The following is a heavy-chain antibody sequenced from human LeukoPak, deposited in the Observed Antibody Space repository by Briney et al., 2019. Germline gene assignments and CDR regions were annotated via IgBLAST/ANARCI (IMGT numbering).Heavy chain of an antibody. D-gene: IGHD3-3*01. Sequence: PSETLSLTCTGSGGSISSYYWSWIRQPPGKGLEWSRYIYYSESTNYNPSLKSRVTISVDTSKNQFSLKLSSVTAADTAVYYCARTLPDSPQLRFLEWLYRTYYYYYGMDVWGQGTTVTVSS. J-gene: IGHJ6*02. CDR2: IYYSEST. V-gene: IGHV4-59*01. CDR1: GGSISSYY. CDR3: ARTLPDSPQLRFLEWLYRTYYYYYGMDV.